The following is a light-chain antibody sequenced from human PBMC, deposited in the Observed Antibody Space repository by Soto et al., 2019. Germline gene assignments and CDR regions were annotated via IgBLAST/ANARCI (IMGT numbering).Light chain of an antibody. V-gene: IGKV3-20*01. CDR1: QSVNNNY. CDR3: QQYGSSPPIT. J-gene: IGKJ5*01. Sequence: EIVLTQSPGTLSLSPGERATLSCRTSQSVNNNYLAWYQQKPGQAPRLLIYGASSRATGIPDRFSGSASGTDFTLTISRLEPEDFAVYYCQQYGSSPPITFGQGTRLEIK. CDR2: GAS.